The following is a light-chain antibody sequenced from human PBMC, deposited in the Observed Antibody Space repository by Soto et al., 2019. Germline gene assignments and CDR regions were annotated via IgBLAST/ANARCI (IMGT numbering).Light chain of an antibody. Sequence: QSALTQPASVSGSPGQSITISCTGTSSDVGDYNYVSWYQHLPGKAPKLIIYDVSNRLSGVSNRFSGSKSGNTASLTISGLQSDDDGDYYCSAYTNTPVIFGEGTKVTVL. CDR3: SAYTNTPVI. CDR2: DVS. CDR1: SSDVGDYNY. J-gene: IGLJ2*01. V-gene: IGLV2-14*03.